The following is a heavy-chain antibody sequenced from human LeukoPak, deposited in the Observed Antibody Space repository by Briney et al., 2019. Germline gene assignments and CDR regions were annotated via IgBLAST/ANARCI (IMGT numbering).Heavy chain of an antibody. CDR3: ARRGVGYCSSTSCYYPDDYYGMDV. V-gene: IGHV1-69*13. CDR1: GGTFSNYA. CDR2: IIPIFGTA. D-gene: IGHD2-2*01. Sequence: SVKVSCKASGGTFSNYAISWVRQAPGQGLEWMGGIIPIFGTANYAQKFQGRVTITADESTSTAYMELSSLRSEDTAVYYCARRGVGYCSSTSCYYPDDYYGMDVWGQGTTVTVSS. J-gene: IGHJ6*02.